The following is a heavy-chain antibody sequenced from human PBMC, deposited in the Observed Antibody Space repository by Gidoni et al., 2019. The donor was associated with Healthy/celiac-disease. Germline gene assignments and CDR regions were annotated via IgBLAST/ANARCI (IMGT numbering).Heavy chain of an antibody. CDR2: IYYSGST. CDR1: GGSVSRGSYS. D-gene: IGHD1-7*01. V-gene: IGHV4-61*01. Sequence: QVQLQESGPGLVKPSETLSLTCTVSGGSVSRGSYSCSLIRPPPGKGLEWIGYIYYSGSTNYNPSLKSRVTISVDTSKNQFSLKLSSVTAADTAVYYCARVLAETGRNWNYATYYFDYWGQGTLVTVSS. CDR3: ARVLAETGRNWNYATYYFDY. J-gene: IGHJ4*02.